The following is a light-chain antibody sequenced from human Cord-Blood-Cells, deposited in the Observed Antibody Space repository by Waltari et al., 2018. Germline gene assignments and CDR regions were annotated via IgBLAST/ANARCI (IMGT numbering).Light chain of an antibody. V-gene: IGLV4-69*01. Sequence: QLVLTQSPSASASLGASVKLTCTLSSGHSSYPIAWPQQQPEKGPRYLMKLNSDGSHSKGDGIPDRFSGSSSGAERYLTISSLQSEDEADYYCQTWGTGVVFGGGTKLTVL. CDR3: QTWGTGVV. CDR1: SGHSSYP. J-gene: IGLJ2*01. CDR2: LNSDGSH.